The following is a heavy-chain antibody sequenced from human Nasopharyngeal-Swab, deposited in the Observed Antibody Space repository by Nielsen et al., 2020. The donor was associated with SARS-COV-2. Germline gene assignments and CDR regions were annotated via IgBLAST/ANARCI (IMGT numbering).Heavy chain of an antibody. Sequence: GESLKISCAASGFTFNNYNFNWVRQAPGKGLEWVSSISSSSSYIYYADSVKGRFTISRDTAKHSLYLQMNSLRAEDTAVYYCASYGLDYDFWSAYFMDVWGQGTTITVSS. D-gene: IGHD3-3*01. V-gene: IGHV3-21*01. CDR1: GFTFNNYN. CDR2: ISSSSSYI. CDR3: ASYGLDYDFWSAYFMDV. J-gene: IGHJ6*02.